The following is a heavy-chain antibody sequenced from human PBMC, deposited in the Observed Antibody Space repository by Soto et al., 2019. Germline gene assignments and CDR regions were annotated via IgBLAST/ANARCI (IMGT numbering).Heavy chain of an antibody. J-gene: IGHJ1*01. V-gene: IGHV3-66*01. Sequence: GGSLRLSCAASGFTVSSNYMGWVRQAPGKGLEWVSVIYSGGSTYYADSVKGRFTISRDNSKNTLYLQMNSLRAEDTAVYYCARTMTTVTTWYFQHWGQGTLVTVSS. CDR1: GFTVSSNY. CDR3: ARTMTTVTTWYFQH. D-gene: IGHD4-17*01. CDR2: IYSGGST.